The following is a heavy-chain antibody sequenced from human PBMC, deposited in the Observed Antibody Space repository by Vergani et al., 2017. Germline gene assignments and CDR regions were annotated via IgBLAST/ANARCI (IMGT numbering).Heavy chain of an antibody. CDR2: IDPSDSYT. Sequence: EVQLVESGGGLVQPGESLRISCKGSGYSFTSYWISWVRQMPGKGLEWMGRIDPSDSYTNYSPSFQGHVTISADKSISTAYLQWSSLKASDTAMYYCARAPVESFDPWGQGTLVTVSS. V-gene: IGHV5-10-1*01. CDR3: ARAPVESFDP. J-gene: IGHJ5*02. CDR1: GYSFTSYW.